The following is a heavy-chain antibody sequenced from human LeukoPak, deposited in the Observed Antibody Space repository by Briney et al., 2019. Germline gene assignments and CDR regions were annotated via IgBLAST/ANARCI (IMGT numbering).Heavy chain of an antibody. CDR3: AGPLEFGIFGVVTTPPDV. V-gene: IGHV1-69*04. CDR1: GGTFSSYA. CDR2: IIPIFGIA. Sequence: SVKVSCKASGGTFSSYAISWVRQAPGQGLEWMGRIIPIFGIASYAQKFQGRVTITADKSTSTAYMELSSLRSEDTAVYYCAGPLEFGIFGVVTTPPDVWGQGTTVTVSS. J-gene: IGHJ6*02. D-gene: IGHD3-3*01.